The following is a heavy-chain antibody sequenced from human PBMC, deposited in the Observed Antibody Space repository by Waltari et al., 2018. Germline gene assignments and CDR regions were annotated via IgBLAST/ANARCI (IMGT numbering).Heavy chain of an antibody. V-gene: IGHV1-69*10. CDR3: ARAYCGGDCYTGGFDY. CDR2: SIPILGIA. D-gene: IGHD2-21*01. Sequence: QVQLVQSGAEVKKPGSSVKVSCKASGGTFSSYAISWVRTAPGQGLEWMGGSIPILGIANDAQKFQGRVTITADKSTSTAYMELSSLRSEDTAVYYCARAYCGGDCYTGGFDYWGQGTLVTVSS. CDR1: GGTFSSYA. J-gene: IGHJ4*02.